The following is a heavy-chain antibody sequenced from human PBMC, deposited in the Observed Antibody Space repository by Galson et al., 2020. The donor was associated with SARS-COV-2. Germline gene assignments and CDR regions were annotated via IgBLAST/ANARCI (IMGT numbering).Heavy chain of an antibody. CDR3: ARDFPLGYCSSTSCYTGWFDP. V-gene: IGHV1-2*02. Sequence: ASVKVSCKAPGYTFTGYYMHWVRQAPGQGLEWMGWINPNSGGTNYAQKFQGRVTMTRDTSISTAYMELSRLRSDDTAVYYCARDFPLGYCSSTSCYTGWFDPWGQGTLVTVSS. CDR2: INPNSGGT. CDR1: GYTFTGYY. J-gene: IGHJ5*02. D-gene: IGHD2-2*02.